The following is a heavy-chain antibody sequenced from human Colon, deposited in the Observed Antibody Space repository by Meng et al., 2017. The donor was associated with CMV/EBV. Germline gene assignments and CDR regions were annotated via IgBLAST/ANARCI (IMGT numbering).Heavy chain of an antibody. CDR1: GFTVSDNY. V-gene: IGHV3-66*02. Sequence: GGSLRLSCAVSGFTVSDNYMSWVRQAPGKGLEWVSVIYSGGLGHYADSVKGRFTVARDNSKNMLYLQMDSLRPEDTAVYFCARADYNKEFDFWGQGTLVTVSS. CDR2: IYSGGLG. CDR3: ARADYNKEFDF. J-gene: IGHJ4*02. D-gene: IGHD4-11*01.